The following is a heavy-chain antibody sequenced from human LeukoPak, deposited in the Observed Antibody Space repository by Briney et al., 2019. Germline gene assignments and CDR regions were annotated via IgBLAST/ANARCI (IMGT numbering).Heavy chain of an antibody. D-gene: IGHD6-19*01. V-gene: IGHV3-23*01. Sequence: WGSLRLSCAASGFTFSSYAMSWVRQAAGKGLEWVSAICGSGGSTYYADSVKGRFTISRDNSKNTLYLQMNSLRAEDTAVYYCAKRTIAVAGGYYFDYWGQGTLVTVSS. J-gene: IGHJ4*02. CDR1: GFTFSSYA. CDR2: ICGSGGST. CDR3: AKRTIAVAGGYYFDY.